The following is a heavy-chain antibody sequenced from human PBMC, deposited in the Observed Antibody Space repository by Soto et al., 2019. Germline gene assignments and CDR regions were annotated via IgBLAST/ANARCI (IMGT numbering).Heavy chain of an antibody. Sequence: QVQLVESGGGVVQPGRSLRLSCAASGFTFSSYAMHWVRQAPGKGLEWVAVISYDGSNKYYADSVKGRFTISRDNSKNTLYLQMNSLRAEDTAAYYCARAPLAARPYSAPDYWGQGTLVTVSS. D-gene: IGHD6-6*01. CDR1: GFTFSSYA. CDR2: ISYDGSNK. CDR3: ARAPLAARPYSAPDY. V-gene: IGHV3-30-3*01. J-gene: IGHJ4*02.